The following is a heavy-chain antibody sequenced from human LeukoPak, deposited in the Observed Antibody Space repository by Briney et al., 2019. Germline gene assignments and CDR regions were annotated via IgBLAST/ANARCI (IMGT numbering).Heavy chain of an antibody. J-gene: IGHJ2*01. V-gene: IGHV3-11*01. CDR2: ITGTDHSM. CDR1: GFTFSDYY. CDR3: ARGHCNSRNCYWHFDL. Sequence: EGPLRLSCDASGFTFSDYYMSWIRQAPGKGLECLSNITGTDHSMRYADSVKGRFAISRDNAKNSLYLQLNSLRAEDTAVYYCARGHCNSRNCYWHFDLWGRGTRVTVSS. D-gene: IGHD2/OR15-2a*01.